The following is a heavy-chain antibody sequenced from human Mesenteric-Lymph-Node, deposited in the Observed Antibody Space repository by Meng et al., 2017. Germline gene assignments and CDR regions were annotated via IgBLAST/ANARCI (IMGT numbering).Heavy chain of an antibody. CDR1: GYSFTSYW. V-gene: IGHV5-51*01. D-gene: IGHD4-23*01. Sequence: KVSCKGSGYSFTSYWIGWVRQMPGKGLEWMGIIYPGDSDTRYSPSFQGQVTISADKSISTAYLQWSSLKASDSAIYYCARYGGSTLSKNWFDFWGQGTLVTVSS. J-gene: IGHJ5*01. CDR3: ARYGGSTLSKNWFDF. CDR2: IYPGDSDT.